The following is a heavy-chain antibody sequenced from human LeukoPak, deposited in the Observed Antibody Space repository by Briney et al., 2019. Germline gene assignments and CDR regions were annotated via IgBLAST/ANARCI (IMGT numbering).Heavy chain of an antibody. Sequence: SETLSLTCTVSGGSISGGGYYWSWIRQHPGKGLEWIGYIYYSGSTYYNPSLKSRVTISVDTSKNQFSLKLSSVTAADTAVYYCARWVRGADYYYGMDVWGQGTTVTVSS. J-gene: IGHJ6*02. V-gene: IGHV4-31*03. CDR1: GGSISGGGYY. D-gene: IGHD3-10*01. CDR2: IYYSGST. CDR3: ARWVRGADYYYGMDV.